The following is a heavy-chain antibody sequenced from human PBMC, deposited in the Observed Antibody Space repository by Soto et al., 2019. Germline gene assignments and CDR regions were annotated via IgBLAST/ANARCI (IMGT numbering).Heavy chain of an antibody. CDR3: ARDRSPTGMDV. D-gene: IGHD1-26*01. CDR2: IYSGGST. CDR1: EFTVSSNY. Sequence: PGGSLGLSCAASEFTVSSNYMSWVRQAPGKGLEWVSVIYSGGSTYYADSVKGRFTISRDNSKNTLYLQMNSLRAEDTAVYYCARDRSPTGMDVWGQGTTVTVSS. V-gene: IGHV3-66*01. J-gene: IGHJ6*02.